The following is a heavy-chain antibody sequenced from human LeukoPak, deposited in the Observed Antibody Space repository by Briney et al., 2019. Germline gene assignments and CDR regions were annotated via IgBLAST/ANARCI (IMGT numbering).Heavy chain of an antibody. CDR1: GYTFTSYG. J-gene: IGHJ4*02. CDR2: ISAYNGNT. V-gene: IGHV1-18*01. Sequence: ASVKVSCKASGYTFTSYGISWVRQAPGQGLEWMGWISAYNGNTNYAQKLQGRVTMTTDTSTSTAYMELRSLRSDDTAVYYCARVRASIAAVTGTFDYWGQGTLVTVSS. D-gene: IGHD6-13*01. CDR3: ARVRASIAAVTGTFDY.